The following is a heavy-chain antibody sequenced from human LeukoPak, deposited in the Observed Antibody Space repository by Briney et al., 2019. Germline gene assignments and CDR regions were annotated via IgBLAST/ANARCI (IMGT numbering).Heavy chain of an antibody. J-gene: IGHJ4*02. CDR2: ISSSSSTI. CDR1: GFTFSSYS. CDR3: ARAPRGGWYPRGDYYFDY. D-gene: IGHD6-19*01. V-gene: IGHV3-48*04. Sequence: GGSLGLSCAASGFTFSSYSMNWVRQAPGKGLEWVSYISSSSSTIYYADSVKGRFSISRDNAKNTLYLQMNSLRVEDTAVYYCARAPRGGWYPRGDYYFDYWGQGTLVTVSS.